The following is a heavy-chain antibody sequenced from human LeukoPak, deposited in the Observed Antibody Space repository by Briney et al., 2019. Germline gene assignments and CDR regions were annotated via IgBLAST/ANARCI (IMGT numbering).Heavy chain of an antibody. CDR3: ARLLITMVRGVIIHTLDY. V-gene: IGHV4-59*01. CDR1: GGSISSYY. CDR2: IYYSGST. D-gene: IGHD3-10*01. J-gene: IGHJ4*02. Sequence: PSETLSLTCTVSGGSISSYYWSWIRQPPGKGLEWIGYIYYSGSTNYNPSLKSRVTISVDTSKNQFSLKLSSVTAADTAVYYCARLLITMVRGVIIHTLDYWGQGTPVTVSS.